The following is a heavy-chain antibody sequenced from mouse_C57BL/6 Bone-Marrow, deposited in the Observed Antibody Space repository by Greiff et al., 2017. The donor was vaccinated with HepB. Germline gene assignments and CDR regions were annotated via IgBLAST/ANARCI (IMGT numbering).Heavy chain of an antibody. Sequence: EVQLQQSGPELVKPGASVKIPCKASGYTFTDYNMDWVKQSHGKSLEWIGDINPNNGGTIYNQKFKGKATLTVDKSSSTAYMELRSLTSEDTAVYYCARLQLRRGPWFAYWGQGTLVTVSA. CDR1: GYTFTDYN. CDR3: ARLQLRRGPWFAY. V-gene: IGHV1-18*01. J-gene: IGHJ3*01. CDR2: INPNNGGT. D-gene: IGHD2-4*01.